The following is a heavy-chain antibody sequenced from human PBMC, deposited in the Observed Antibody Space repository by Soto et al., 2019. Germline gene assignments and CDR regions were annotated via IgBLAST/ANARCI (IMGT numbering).Heavy chain of an antibody. CDR2: ISAYNGNT. CDR3: ASSNIVAAPYGMDV. Sequence: ASVKVSCKASGYTFTSYGISWVRQATGQGLEWMGWISAYNGNTNYAQKFQGRVTMTTDTSTSTAYMELRSLRSGDTAVYYCASSNIVAAPYGMDVWGQGTTVTVSS. D-gene: IGHD6-13*01. V-gene: IGHV1-18*01. J-gene: IGHJ6*02. CDR1: GYTFTSYG.